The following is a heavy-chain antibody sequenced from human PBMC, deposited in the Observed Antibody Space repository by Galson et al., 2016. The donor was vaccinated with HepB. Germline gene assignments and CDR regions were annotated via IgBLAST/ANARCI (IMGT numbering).Heavy chain of an antibody. V-gene: IGHV4-34*01. J-gene: IGHJ4*02. Sequence: SETLSLTCAVYGGSFSDHYWTWIRQPPAKGLEWIGEINHSGSTNYNPSLKSRLTISVDTSKNQFSLRLSSVTAADTAVYYCARGRTVWRRSDSRINRRGDYFDNWGQGTLVTVSS. D-gene: IGHD3-22*01. CDR1: GGSFSDHY. CDR2: INHSGST. CDR3: ARGRTVWRRSDSRINRRGDYFDN.